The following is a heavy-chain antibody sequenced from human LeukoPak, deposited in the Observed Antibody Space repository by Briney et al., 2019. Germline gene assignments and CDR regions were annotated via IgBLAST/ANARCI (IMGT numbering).Heavy chain of an antibody. J-gene: IGHJ4*02. Sequence: ASVKVSCKASGYTFTSYGISWVRQAPGQGLEWMGWISAYNGNTNYAQKLQGRVTMTTDTSTSTAYMELRSLRSDDTAVYYCARVDPYDSSAYYFDCWGQGTLVTVSS. D-gene: IGHD3-22*01. CDR1: GYTFTSYG. CDR2: ISAYNGNT. V-gene: IGHV1-18*01. CDR3: ARVDPYDSSAYYFDC.